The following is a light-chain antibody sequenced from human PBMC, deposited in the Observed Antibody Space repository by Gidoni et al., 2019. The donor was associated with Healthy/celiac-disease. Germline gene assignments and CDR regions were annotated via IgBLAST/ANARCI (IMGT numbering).Light chain of an antibody. Sequence: DIQLTLSPSFMSASVGDRVTITCRASQGISSYLAWYQQKPGKAPKLLIYAASTLQSGVPSRFSGSGSGTEFTLTISSLQPEDFATYYCQQLWTFGQGTKVEIK. CDR2: AAS. J-gene: IGKJ1*01. V-gene: IGKV1-9*01. CDR1: QGISSY. CDR3: QQLWT.